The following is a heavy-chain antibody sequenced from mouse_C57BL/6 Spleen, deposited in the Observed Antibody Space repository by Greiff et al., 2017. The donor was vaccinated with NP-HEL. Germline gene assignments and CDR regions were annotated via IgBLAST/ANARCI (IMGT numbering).Heavy chain of an antibody. V-gene: IGHV1-80*01. CDR1: GYAFSSYW. CDR3: ARGGSGYSEGFAY. CDR2: IYPGDGDT. D-gene: IGHD3-2*02. Sequence: QVQLKESGAELVKPGASVKISCKASGYAFSSYWMNWVKQRPGKGLEWIGQIYPGDGDTNYNGKFKGKATLTADKSSSTAYMQLSSLTSEDSAVYFCARGGSGYSEGFAYWGQGTLVTVSA. J-gene: IGHJ3*01.